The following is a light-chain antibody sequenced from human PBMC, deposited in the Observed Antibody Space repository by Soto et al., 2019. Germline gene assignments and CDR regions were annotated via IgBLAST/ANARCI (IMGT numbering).Light chain of an antibody. CDR1: TRDVGTYKF. V-gene: IGLV2-23*02. CDR3: CSHAGSHVI. Sequence: QSALTQPASVSGSPGQSITISCTGTTRDVGTYKFVSWYQQHPGIAPKLMIYEVSERPSGVSNRFSGSKSGNTASLTISGLQAEDEADYYCCSHAGSHVIFGGGTKVNVL. J-gene: IGLJ2*01. CDR2: EVS.